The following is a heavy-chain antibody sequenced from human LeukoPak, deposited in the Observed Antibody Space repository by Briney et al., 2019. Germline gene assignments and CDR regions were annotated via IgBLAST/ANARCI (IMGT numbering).Heavy chain of an antibody. CDR2: IYYSGST. CDR1: GGSISSYY. V-gene: IGHV4-59*01. J-gene: IGHJ4*02. CDR3: ARDAHYSSGWYQGPYFDY. D-gene: IGHD6-19*01. Sequence: SETLSLTCTVSGGSISSYYWSWIWQPPGKGLEWIGYIYYSGSTNYNPSLKSRVTISVDTSKNQFSLKLSSVTAAVTAVYYCARDAHYSSGWYQGPYFDYWGQGTLVTVSS.